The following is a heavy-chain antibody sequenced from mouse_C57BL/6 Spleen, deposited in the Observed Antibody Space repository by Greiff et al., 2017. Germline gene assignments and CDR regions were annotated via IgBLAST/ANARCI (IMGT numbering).Heavy chain of an antibody. J-gene: IGHJ3*01. Sequence: VQLQESGAELAKPGASVKLSCKASGYTFTSYWMHWVKQRPGQGLEWIGYINPSSGYTKYNQKFKDKATLTADKSSSTAYMQLSSLTYEDSAVYSCASVGDSSGYRFAYWGQGTLVTVSA. V-gene: IGHV1-7*01. CDR1: GYTFTSYW. CDR3: ASVGDSSGYRFAY. CDR2: INPSSGYT. D-gene: IGHD3-2*02.